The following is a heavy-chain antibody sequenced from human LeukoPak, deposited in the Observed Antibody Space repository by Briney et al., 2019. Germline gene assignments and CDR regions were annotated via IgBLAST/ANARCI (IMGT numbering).Heavy chain of an antibody. CDR1: GFTFSAYG. CDR3: AKPVYDTNYGNFGIDY. D-gene: IGHD4-11*01. V-gene: IGHV3-30*18. Sequence: GGSLRLSCAASGFTFSAYGMLWVRQAPGKGLEWVAVMSYDGRHIYYADSVKGRFTISRDSSKNTLYLQMNSLRTEDTAVYFCAKPVYDTNYGNFGIDYWGQGTLVTVSS. J-gene: IGHJ4*02. CDR2: MSYDGRHI.